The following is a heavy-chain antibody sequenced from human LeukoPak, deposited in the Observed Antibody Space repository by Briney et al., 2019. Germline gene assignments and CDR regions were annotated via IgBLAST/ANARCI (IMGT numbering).Heavy chain of an antibody. V-gene: IGHV4-59*12. CDR2: IYYSGTT. CDR1: GGSISSYY. J-gene: IGHJ3*02. CDR3: ARDEGIIVGATLDAFDI. D-gene: IGHD1-26*01. Sequence: ETLSLTCTVSGGSISSYYWSWIRQPPGKGLEWIGYIYYSGTTNYNPSLKSRVTMSVDTSKNQFSLKLSSVTAADTAVYYCARDEGIIVGATLDAFDIWGQGTMVTVSS.